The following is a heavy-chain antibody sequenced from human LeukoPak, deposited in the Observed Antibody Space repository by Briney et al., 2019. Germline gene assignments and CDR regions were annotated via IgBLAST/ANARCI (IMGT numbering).Heavy chain of an antibody. CDR1: GFTFSSYA. CDR3: ARVHDSGSFYNRRHKYYFDY. Sequence: PGGSLRLSCAASGFTFSSYAMHWVRQAPGKGLEWVAVISYDGSNKYYADSVKGRFTISRDNAKNSLYLQMNSLRAEDTAVYYCARVHDSGSFYNRRHKYYFDYWGQGTLVTVSS. CDR2: ISYDGSNK. J-gene: IGHJ4*02. D-gene: IGHD3-10*01. V-gene: IGHV3-30*04.